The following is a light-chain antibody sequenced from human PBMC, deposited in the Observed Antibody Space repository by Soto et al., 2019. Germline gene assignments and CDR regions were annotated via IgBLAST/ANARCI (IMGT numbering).Light chain of an antibody. CDR1: QNVLYNPNNKNY. Sequence: DIVMTQSPDSLAVSLGERATINCKSSQNVLYNPNNKNYLAWYQQKPGQPPKLLIYWASTRESGVPDRFSGSGSGTDFTLTISSLQAEDVAVYYCQQYYSTHFTFGGGTKVEIK. CDR3: QQYYSTHFT. J-gene: IGKJ4*01. CDR2: WAS. V-gene: IGKV4-1*01.